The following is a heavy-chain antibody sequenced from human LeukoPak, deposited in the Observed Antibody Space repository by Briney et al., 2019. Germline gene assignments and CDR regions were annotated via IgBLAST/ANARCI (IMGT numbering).Heavy chain of an antibody. CDR2: IYYGGSI. D-gene: IGHD5-18*01. CDR3: ARDLVRGYSYGVFDY. Sequence: SETLSLTCAVSGSSISSSYWWGWIRQPPGKGLEWIGKIYYGGSINYNPSLESRVTMSVDMSRNQFSLKLTSVTAVDTAVYYCARDLVRGYSYGVFDYWGQGTLVTVSS. J-gene: IGHJ4*02. V-gene: IGHV4-28*05. CDR1: GSSISSSYW.